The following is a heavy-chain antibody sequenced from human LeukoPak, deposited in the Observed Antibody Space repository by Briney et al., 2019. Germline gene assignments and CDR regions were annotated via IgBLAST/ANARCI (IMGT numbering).Heavy chain of an antibody. CDR2: ISGGGGST. CDR1: GFTFSSYA. CDR3: AKDKGATLTFDY. D-gene: IGHD1-26*01. Sequence: PGGSLRLSCAASGFTFSSYAMSWVRQAPGKGLEWVSAISGGGGSTYYADSVKGRFTISRDNSKNTLYLQMNSLRAEDTAVYYCAKDKGATLTFDYWGQGTLVTVSS. J-gene: IGHJ4*02. V-gene: IGHV3-23*01.